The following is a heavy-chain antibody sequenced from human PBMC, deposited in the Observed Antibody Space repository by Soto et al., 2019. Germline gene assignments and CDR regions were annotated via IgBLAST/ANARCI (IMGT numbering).Heavy chain of an antibody. D-gene: IGHD2-15*01. CDR2: ISGNNYYT. Sequence: QVQLVESGGGLVKPGGSLRLSCAASGFAFRDYYMSWIRQAPGKGLEWISYISGNNYYTNYADSVKGRFTISRDNAKSSLYLQMNSLRVEDTAVYYCARDTVVARRMRHGFDVWGQGTVVTVSS. J-gene: IGHJ3*01. V-gene: IGHV3-11*06. CDR3: ARDTVVARRMRHGFDV. CDR1: GFAFRDYY.